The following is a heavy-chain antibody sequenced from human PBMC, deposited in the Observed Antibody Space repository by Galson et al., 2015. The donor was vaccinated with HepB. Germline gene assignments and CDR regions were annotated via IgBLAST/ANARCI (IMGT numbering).Heavy chain of an antibody. V-gene: IGHV3-30*04. J-gene: IGHJ4*02. CDR2: ISYDGYNQ. CDR3: ARDSVAGGARSLGFDY. CDR1: GFTFISYS. D-gene: IGHD6-19*01. Sequence: SLRLSCAASGFTFISYSMHWVRQAPGKGLEWVAVISYDGYNQYHADSVKGRFTISRDNSKNTLYLQMNSLRAEDTAVYYCARDSVAGGARSLGFDYWGQGTLVTVSS.